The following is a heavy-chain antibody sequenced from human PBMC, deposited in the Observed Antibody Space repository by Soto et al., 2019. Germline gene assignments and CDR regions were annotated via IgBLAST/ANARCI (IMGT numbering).Heavy chain of an antibody. CDR2: INSDGSGT. CDR1: GFTSTNYW. J-gene: IGHJ4*02. V-gene: IGHV3-74*01. Sequence: EVQLVESGGGLVQPGGSLRLSCAPSGFTSTNYWMTWFGKAQGKGLWWVSHINSDGSGTNYADSVKGRFTISRDNAENTLYLQMNSLRAEDTAVYYCARDLSGPLDYWGQGTLVTVSS. CDR3: ARDLSGPLDY.